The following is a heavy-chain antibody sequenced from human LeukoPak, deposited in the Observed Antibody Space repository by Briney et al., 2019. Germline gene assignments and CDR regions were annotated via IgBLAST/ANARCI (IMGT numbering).Heavy chain of an antibody. CDR1: GYTFSSHA. CDR2: ISYDGSNK. CDR3: ARELDSSGWYGYYYYGMDV. V-gene: IGHV3-30*04. J-gene: IGHJ6*02. Sequence: SCKAFGYTFSSHAMHWVRQAPGKGLEWVAVISYDGSNKYYADSVKGRFTISRDNSKNTLYLQMNSLRAEDTAVYYCARELDSSGWYGYYYYGMDVWGQGTTVTVSS. D-gene: IGHD6-19*01.